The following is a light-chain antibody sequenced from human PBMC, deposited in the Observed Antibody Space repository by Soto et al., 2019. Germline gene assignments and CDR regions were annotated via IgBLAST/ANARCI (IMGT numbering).Light chain of an antibody. CDR2: DVS. CDR1: SSDVGGYNY. V-gene: IGLV2-14*01. J-gene: IGLJ3*02. Sequence: QSALTQSASVSGSPGQSITISCTGTSSDVGGYNYVSWYQQLPGKAPKLMIYDVSNRPSGVSNRFSGSKSGNTASLMISGLQAEDEADYYCRSYPSSSTVVFGGGTKVTVL. CDR3: RSYPSSSTVV.